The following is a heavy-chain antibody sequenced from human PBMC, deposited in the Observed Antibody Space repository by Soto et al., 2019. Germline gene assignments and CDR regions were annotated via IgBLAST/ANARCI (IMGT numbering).Heavy chain of an antibody. J-gene: IGHJ5*02. Sequence: QVQLQGSGPGLVRPSETLSLTCTVSGASISTNHHNWAWVRQPPGKGLEWMENIHDRGETYFNPALGSRRSMTVDTSKNQLSLRLTSVTASDTAVYYCAILATVYPHWFGPWGQGTLVTVS. CDR3: AILATVYPHWFGP. V-gene: IGHV4-39*01. CDR1: GASISTNHHN. CDR2: IHDRGET. D-gene: IGHD3-16*02.